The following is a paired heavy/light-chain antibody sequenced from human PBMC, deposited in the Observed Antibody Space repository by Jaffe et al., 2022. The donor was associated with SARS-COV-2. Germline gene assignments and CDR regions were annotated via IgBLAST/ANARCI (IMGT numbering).Light chain of an antibody. J-gene: IGLJ2*01. CDR2: DDR. V-gene: IGLV3-21*02. CDR1: NIGSKN. CDR3: QVWDSSSEHQGV. Sequence: SYVLTQPPSVSVAPGQRARITCGGDNIGSKNVHWYQQKPGQAPVLVVYDDRDRPSGSPERFSGSNSGKTATLSISRVEAGDEADYYCQVWDSSSEHQGVFGGGTKLTVL.
Heavy chain of an antibody. CDR2: ISFDGSSQ. Sequence: QVQLVESGGGVVQPGRSLTLSCSASGFSFSYHGIHWVRQAPGKGLEWVAVISFDGSSQYYADSVKGRFTISRDNFKNTLYLQMNTLRGEDTAVYYCARDRTVRAAVPGYPFDYWGQGTLVTVSS. J-gene: IGHJ4*02. D-gene: IGHD6-19*01. V-gene: IGHV3-30*03. CDR1: GFSFSYHG. CDR3: ARDRTVRAAVPGYPFDY.